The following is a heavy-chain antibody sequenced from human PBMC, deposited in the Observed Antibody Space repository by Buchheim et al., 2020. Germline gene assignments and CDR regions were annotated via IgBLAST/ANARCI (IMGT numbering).Heavy chain of an antibody. CDR2: INHSGST. Sequence: QVQLQQWGAGLLKPSETLSLTCAVYGGSFSGYYWSWIRQPPGKGLEWIGEINHSGSTNYNPSLKSRVTISVDTSKNQFSLKLSSVTAADTAVYYCARRSRGIAARLCWFDPWGQGTL. CDR3: ARRSRGIAARLCWFDP. J-gene: IGHJ5*02. D-gene: IGHD6-6*01. V-gene: IGHV4-34*01. CDR1: GGSFSGYY.